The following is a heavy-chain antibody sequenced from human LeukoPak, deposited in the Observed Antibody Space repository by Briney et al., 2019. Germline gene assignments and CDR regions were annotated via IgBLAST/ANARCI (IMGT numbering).Heavy chain of an antibody. CDR1: GYTFINYG. V-gene: IGHV1-18*01. D-gene: IGHD4-23*01. Sequence: ASVKVSCKASGYTFINYGISWVRQAPGQGPEWMGWISGYNGNTNYEQKFQGRVTMTTDTSTSTAYMELRSLRSDDTAVYYCAREAYGGGFDYWGQGTLVTVSS. CDR3: AREAYGGGFDY. J-gene: IGHJ4*02. CDR2: ISGYNGNT.